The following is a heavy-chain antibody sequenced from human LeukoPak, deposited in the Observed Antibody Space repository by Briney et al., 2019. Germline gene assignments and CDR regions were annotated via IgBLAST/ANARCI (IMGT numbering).Heavy chain of an antibody. CDR1: GDSVSSNSAA. V-gene: IGHV6-1*01. D-gene: IGHD2-2*01. CDR3: ARDYGPYCSSTSCPLGDAFDI. CDR2: TYYRSKWYN. J-gene: IGHJ3*02. Sequence: SHTLSLTCAISGDSVSSNSAAWNWIRQSPSRGLEWLGRTYYRSKWYNDYAVSVKSRITINPDTSKNQFSLQLNSVTPEDTAVYYCARDYGPYCSSTSCPLGDAFDIWGQGTMVTVSS.